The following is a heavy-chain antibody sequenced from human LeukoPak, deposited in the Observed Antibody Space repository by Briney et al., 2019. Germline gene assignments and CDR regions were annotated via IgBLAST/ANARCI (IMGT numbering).Heavy chain of an antibody. CDR3: ARGAAADASAPDY. V-gene: IGHV3-23*01. Sequence: GGSLRLSCAASGFTFNTYAMSWVRQAPGKGLEWVSAISGGGATSYYADSVEGRFTISRDNSKNTLYLQMNSLRAEDSAVYYCARGAAADASAPDYWGQGSMVTVSS. J-gene: IGHJ4*02. CDR1: GFTFNTYA. D-gene: IGHD6-13*01. CDR2: ISGGGATS.